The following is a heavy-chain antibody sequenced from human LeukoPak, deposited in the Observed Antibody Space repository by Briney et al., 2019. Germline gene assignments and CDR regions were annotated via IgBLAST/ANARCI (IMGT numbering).Heavy chain of an antibody. V-gene: IGHV4-39*01. D-gene: IGHD2/OR15-2a*01. Sequence: SETLSLTCTLSGGSTSLTTYYWGWIRQTPGKGLEWIGSRYESGITYYNPTLKSRLSISVHTSKSQISLSLTSVTAADTAVYYCAGSRRWEVRIMDYFYLDVWGKGTTVTVSS. J-gene: IGHJ6*04. CDR3: AGSRRWEVRIMDYFYLDV. CDR2: RYESGIT. CDR1: GGSTSLTTYY.